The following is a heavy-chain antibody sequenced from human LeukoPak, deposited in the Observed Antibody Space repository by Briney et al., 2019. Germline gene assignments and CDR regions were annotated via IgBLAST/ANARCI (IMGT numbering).Heavy chain of an antibody. Sequence: GSSVKVSCKASGGSFSIFVTSWVRQAPGQGLEWMGWISAYNGNTNYAQKLQGRLTMTTDTSASTAYMALRSLRSDDTAVYYCPRVFIAPPYYFDYWGQGTLVTVSS. V-gene: IGHV1-18*01. CDR2: ISAYNGNT. CDR3: PRVFIAPPYYFDY. D-gene: IGHD2-15*01. J-gene: IGHJ4*02. CDR1: GGSFSIFV.